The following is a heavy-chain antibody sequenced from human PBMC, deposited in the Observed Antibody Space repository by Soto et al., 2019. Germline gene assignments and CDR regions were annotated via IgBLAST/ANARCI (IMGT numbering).Heavy chain of an antibody. V-gene: IGHV4-30-2*01. CDR2: IYHSVST. CDR1: VGSISSGGYS. J-gene: IGHJ5*02. CDR3: PRGRASWFDP. Sequence: SQTLSLTGAVSVGSISSGGYSWSWIRQPPGKGLEWIGYIYHSVSTYCNPSLNSRVTISVARSKNQFSLKLSSLTAAATAVYYCPRGRASWFDPWRQVPLVTVAS.